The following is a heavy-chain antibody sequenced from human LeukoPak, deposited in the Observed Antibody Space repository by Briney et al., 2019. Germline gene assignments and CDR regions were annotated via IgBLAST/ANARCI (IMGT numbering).Heavy chain of an antibody. CDR3: ARGAYCSGGSCYSGGSWFDP. J-gene: IGHJ5*02. D-gene: IGHD2-15*01. CDR1: GGSISSGGYY. V-gene: IGHV4-31*03. Sequence: SQTLSLTCTVSGGSISSGGYYWSWIRQHPGKGLEWIGYIYYSGSTYYNPSLKSRVTISVDTSKNQFSLKLSSVTAADTAVYCCARGAYCSGGSCYSGGSWFDPWGQGTLVTVSS. CDR2: IYYSGST.